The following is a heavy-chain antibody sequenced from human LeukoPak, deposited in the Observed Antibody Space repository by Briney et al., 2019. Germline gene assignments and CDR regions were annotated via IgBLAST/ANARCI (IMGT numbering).Heavy chain of an antibody. V-gene: IGHV3-21*01. CDR1: GFTFSSYA. Sequence: GGSLRLSCAASGFTFSSYALNWVRQAPGKGLEWVSSISSSSYIYYADSVKGRFTISRDNSKNTLYLQMNSLRAEDTAVYYCARDPYGDSFFDYWGQGTLVTVSS. CDR2: ISSSSYI. D-gene: IGHD4-17*01. J-gene: IGHJ4*02. CDR3: ARDPYGDSFFDY.